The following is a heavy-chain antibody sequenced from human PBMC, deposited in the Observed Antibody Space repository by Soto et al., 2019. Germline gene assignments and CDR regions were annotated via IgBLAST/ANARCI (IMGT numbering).Heavy chain of an antibody. CDR2: IVWDDDN. J-gene: IGHJ6*02. D-gene: IGHD5-12*01. CDR1: GFSLSTSGMC. V-gene: IGHV2-70*01. Sequence: SGPTLVNPTQTLTLTCTFSGFSLSTSGMCVSWIRQPPGKAQEWLALIVWDDDNYYSTPLKTRLTISKDTSKIQVVFKMPNMDLVDTAPFYCARVVATRDYYYYYGRDVWGQGTTVTV. CDR3: ARVVATRDYYYYYGRDV.